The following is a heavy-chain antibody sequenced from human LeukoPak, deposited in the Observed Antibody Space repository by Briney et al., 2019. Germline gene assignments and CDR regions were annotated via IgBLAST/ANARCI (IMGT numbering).Heavy chain of an antibody. CDR2: ISAGRGDT. J-gene: IGHJ4*02. D-gene: IGHD6-19*01. CDR1: GFTFSTYF. V-gene: IGHV3-23*01. CDR3: AKDLSIAVAGSGSFDY. Sequence: GGSLRLSCAASGFTFSTYFMSWVRQAPGKGLEWVSTISAGRGDTYYADSVKGRFTVSRDNSKNTLFLQMNSLRAEDTAVYYCAKDLSIAVAGSGSFDYWGQGTLVTVSS.